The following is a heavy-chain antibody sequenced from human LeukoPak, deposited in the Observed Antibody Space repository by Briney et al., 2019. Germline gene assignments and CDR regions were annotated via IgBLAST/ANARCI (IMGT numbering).Heavy chain of an antibody. J-gene: IGHJ3*02. D-gene: IGHD6-19*01. Sequence: SETLSLTCTVSGYSISSGYYWGWIRQPPGKGLEWIGSIYHSGSTYYNPSLKSRVTISVDTSKNQFSLKLSSVTAADTAVYYCARDQSSGWYGGDAFDIWGQGTMVTVSS. CDR2: IYHSGST. CDR3: ARDQSSGWYGGDAFDI. V-gene: IGHV4-38-2*02. CDR1: GYSISSGYY.